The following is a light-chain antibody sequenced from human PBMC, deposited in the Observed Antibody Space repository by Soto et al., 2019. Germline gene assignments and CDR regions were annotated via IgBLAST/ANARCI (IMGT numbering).Light chain of an antibody. CDR2: EVS. CDR3: SSYTSSSGVA. CDR1: SSDVGGYNY. J-gene: IGLJ2*01. Sequence: QSVLTQPASVSGSPGQSITISCTGTSSDVGGYNYVSWYQQQSGKAPKLMISEVSNRPSGVSNRFSGSKSGNTASLTISGLQAEDEADYYCSSYTSSSGVAFGGGTKLTVL. V-gene: IGLV2-14*01.